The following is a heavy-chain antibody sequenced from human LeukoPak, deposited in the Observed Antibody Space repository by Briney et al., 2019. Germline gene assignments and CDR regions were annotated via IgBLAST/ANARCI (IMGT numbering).Heavy chain of an antibody. Sequence: KSSETLSLTCTVSGGSISSSSYYWGWIRQPPGKGLEWIGSIYYSGSTYYNPSLKSRVTISVDTSKNQFSLKLSSVTAADTAVYYCAGMIAAASWFDPWGQGTLVTVSS. D-gene: IGHD6-13*01. CDR2: IYYSGST. J-gene: IGHJ5*02. V-gene: IGHV4-39*01. CDR1: GGSISSSSYY. CDR3: AGMIAAASWFDP.